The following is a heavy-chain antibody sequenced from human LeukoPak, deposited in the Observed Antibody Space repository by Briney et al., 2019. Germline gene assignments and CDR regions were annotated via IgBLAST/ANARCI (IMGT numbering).Heavy chain of an antibody. J-gene: IGHJ4*02. D-gene: IGHD2/OR15-2a*01. CDR2: ISSDGSST. CDR3: AKDPLVNSQEYFDY. CDR1: GFSFSSYW. V-gene: IGHV3-74*01. Sequence: GGSLRLSCAASGFSFSSYWMHWVRQAPGKGLVWVSRISSDGSSTIYADSVKGRFTISRDNSKNTLYLQMNSLRAEDTAVYYCAKDPLVNSQEYFDYWGQGTLVTVSS.